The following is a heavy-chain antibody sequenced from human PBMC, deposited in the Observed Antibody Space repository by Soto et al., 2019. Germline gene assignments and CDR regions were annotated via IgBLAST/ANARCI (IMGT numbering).Heavy chain of an antibody. J-gene: IGHJ5*02. CDR3: ARDRWTSRANWFDP. V-gene: IGHV4-59*12. CDR2: ISDRGTT. D-gene: IGHD3-16*02. CDR1: GGSIDSYY. Sequence: LSLTCTIFGGSIDSYYWSWIRQAPGKGLEWIGHISDRGTTTYNPSLGSRVTISVDTSRNLFSLKLSSVTVADTAVYFCARDRWTSRANWFDPWGPGTLVTVSS.